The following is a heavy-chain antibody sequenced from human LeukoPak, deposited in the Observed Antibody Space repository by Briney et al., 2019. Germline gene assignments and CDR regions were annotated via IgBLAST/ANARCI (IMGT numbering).Heavy chain of an antibody. Sequence: SETLSLTCAVYGGPFSGYYWSWIRQPPGKGLEWIGEINHSGSTNYNPSLKSRVTISVDTSKNQFSLKLSSVTAADTAVYYCARVKSGRMRYCSGGSCYRAEYFQHWGQGTLVTVSS. CDR1: GGPFSGYY. CDR2: INHSGST. J-gene: IGHJ1*01. D-gene: IGHD2-15*01. CDR3: ARVKSGRMRYCSGGSCYRAEYFQH. V-gene: IGHV4-34*01.